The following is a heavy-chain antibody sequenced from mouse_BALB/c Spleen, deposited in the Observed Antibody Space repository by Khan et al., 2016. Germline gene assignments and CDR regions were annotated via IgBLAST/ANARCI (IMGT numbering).Heavy chain of an antibody. Sequence: VQLQESGGGLVQPGGSLKLSCAASGFDFSRYWMNWVRQAPGKGLEWIGEINPDSSTINYAPSLKDKFIISRDNAKNTLYLQMHKVRSEDTALYYCARLYYYGSVDYWGQGTTLTVSS. CDR3: ARLYYYGSVDY. D-gene: IGHD1-1*01. V-gene: IGHV4-1*02. CDR2: INPDSSTI. CDR1: GFDFSRYW. J-gene: IGHJ2*01.